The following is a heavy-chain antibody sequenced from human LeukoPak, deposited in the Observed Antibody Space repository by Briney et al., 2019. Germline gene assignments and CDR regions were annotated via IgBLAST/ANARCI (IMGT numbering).Heavy chain of an antibody. CDR1: RSTFSSLD. D-gene: IGHD3-10*01. V-gene: IGHV3-21*01. CDR2: INWDASYM. CDR3: ARDDTSAHFFDY. Sequence: PGGSLRLSCAASRSTFSSLDFNWVRQAPGKGLEWVASINWDASYMFYADSVRGRFTISRDNAKNSLYLQMNTLRAEDTAVYYCARDDTSAHFFDYWGQGTLVTVSS. J-gene: IGHJ4*02.